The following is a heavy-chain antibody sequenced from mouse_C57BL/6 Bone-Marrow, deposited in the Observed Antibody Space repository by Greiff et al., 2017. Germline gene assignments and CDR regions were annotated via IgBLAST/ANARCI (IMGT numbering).Heavy chain of an antibody. D-gene: IGHD1-1*01. CDR2: IHPNSGST. Sequence: QVHVKQPGAELVKPGASVKLSCKASGYTFTSYWMHWVKQRPGQGLEWIGMIHPNSGSTNYNEKFKSKATLTVDKSSSTAYMQLSSLTSEDSAVYYCAADYYGSSYDAMDYWGQGTSVTVSS. J-gene: IGHJ4*01. CDR1: GYTFTSYW. CDR3: AADYYGSSYDAMDY. V-gene: IGHV1-64*01.